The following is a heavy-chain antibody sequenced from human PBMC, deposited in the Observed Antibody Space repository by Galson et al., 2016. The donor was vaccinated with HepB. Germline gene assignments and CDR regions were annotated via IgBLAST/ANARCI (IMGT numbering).Heavy chain of an antibody. Sequence: SLRLSCAASGFAFSRSAMHWVRQAPGKGLEWVAVISYDATIEYYADFAKGRFTISRDNSKNTLFVQMNSLRADDTAIYYCVRGVYEGADNNGYYKYYFDSWGQGTLVTVSS. J-gene: IGHJ4*02. V-gene: IGHV3-30-3*01. D-gene: IGHD3-22*01. CDR1: GFAFSRSA. CDR2: ISYDATIE. CDR3: VRGVYEGADNNGYYKYYFDS.